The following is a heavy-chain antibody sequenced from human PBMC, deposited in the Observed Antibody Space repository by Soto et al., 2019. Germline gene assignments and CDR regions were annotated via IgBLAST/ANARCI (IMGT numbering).Heavy chain of an antibody. Sequence: EVQLVESGGGLVQPGGSLTLSCAASGFTFSGSAMHWVRQASGKGLEWVGRIRSKANNYATVYAASVKGRFTISRDDSTNTAHLQMNSLKTEDTAVYYCARHALQYCGGDCYLLPYFDLWGRGTLVTVSS. CDR1: GFTFSGSA. CDR3: ARHALQYCGGDCYLLPYFDL. CDR2: IRSKANNYAT. V-gene: IGHV3-73*02. D-gene: IGHD2-21*02. J-gene: IGHJ2*01.